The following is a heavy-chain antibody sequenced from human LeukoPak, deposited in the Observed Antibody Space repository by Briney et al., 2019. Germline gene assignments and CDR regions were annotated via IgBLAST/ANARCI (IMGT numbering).Heavy chain of an antibody. D-gene: IGHD4-17*01. Sequence: AGGSLRLSCAASGFTFSRYWMHWVRQAPGKGLVWVSHINSDGSSPTYADSVKGRFTISRDNAKNTLYLQMHSLGAEDTAVYYCARGGGTTYMFEFWGQGTLVAVSS. CDR3: ARGGGTTYMFEF. V-gene: IGHV3-74*01. J-gene: IGHJ4*02. CDR2: INSDGSSP. CDR1: GFTFSRYW.